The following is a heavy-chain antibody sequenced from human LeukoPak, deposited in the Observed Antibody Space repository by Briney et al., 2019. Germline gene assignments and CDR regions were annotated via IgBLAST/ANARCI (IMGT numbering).Heavy chain of an antibody. CDR2: LKSKTDGGTT. CDR3: TREADYYGSGYFDY. CDR1: GFTFSNAW. J-gene: IGHJ4*02. Sequence: GVSLRLSCAASGFTFSNAWMSWVPQAPGKGLEWVGRLKSKTDGGTTDYAAPVKGRFTISRDDSKNTLYLQMNSLKTEDTAVYYCTREADYYGSGYFDYWGQGTLVTVSS. V-gene: IGHV3-15*01. D-gene: IGHD3-10*01.